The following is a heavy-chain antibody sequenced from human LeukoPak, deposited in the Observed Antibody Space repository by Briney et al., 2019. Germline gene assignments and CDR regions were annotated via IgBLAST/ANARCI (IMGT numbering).Heavy chain of an antibody. V-gene: IGHV1-18*01. D-gene: IGHD7-27*01. J-gene: IGHJ4*02. CDR3: AREEANWGSPFDS. CDR2: ISVYNGNT. Sequence: ASVKVSCKASGYTFTSYGISWVRQAPGQGLEWMGWISVYNGNTNYAQKFQGRVTMTTDTPTSTAYMEVRSLRSDDTAVYYCAREEANWGSPFDSWGQGTLVTVSS. CDR1: GYTFTSYG.